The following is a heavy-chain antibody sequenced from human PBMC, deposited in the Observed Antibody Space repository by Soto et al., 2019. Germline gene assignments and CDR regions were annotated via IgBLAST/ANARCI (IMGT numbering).Heavy chain of an antibody. CDR1: GGSISGGVHS. D-gene: IGHD2-2*01. Sequence: QVQLHESGPGLVKPSETLSLTCTVSGGSISGGVHSWSWIRQPPGKGLEWIGHIFDSGSTYYNPSLKSRLTISVDTSKNQFSLRLSSVTAADTAVYYRAREIMPLTNDWYFDLWGRGTLVTVSS. CDR3: AREIMPLTNDWYFDL. V-gene: IGHV4-30-4*01. J-gene: IGHJ2*01. CDR2: IFDSGST.